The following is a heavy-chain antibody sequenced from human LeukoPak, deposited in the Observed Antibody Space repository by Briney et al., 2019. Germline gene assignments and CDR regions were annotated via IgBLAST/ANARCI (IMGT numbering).Heavy chain of an antibody. CDR2: ISRSNSLI. V-gene: IGHV3-21*01. CDR1: VFTFSSYN. J-gene: IGHJ6*02. D-gene: IGHD2-15*01. Sequence: GGSLSLSCAASVFTFSSYNMNWVRHSRGEGLECVSSISRSNSLIYYADSVKGRFTISRDNAKNSLFLQVNSLSAEDAAVYYCARDCGGSCDSGQTYFSYYYYGMDVWGQGTTVTVSS. CDR3: ARDCGGSCDSGQTYFSYYYYGMDV.